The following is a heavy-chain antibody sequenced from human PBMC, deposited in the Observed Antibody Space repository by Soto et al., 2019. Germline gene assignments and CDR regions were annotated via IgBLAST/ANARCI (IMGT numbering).Heavy chain of an antibody. V-gene: IGHV3-9*01. Sequence: EVQLVESGGGLVQPGRSLRLSCAASGFTFDDYAMHWVRQAPGKGLEWVSGISWNSGSIGYADSVKGRFTISRDNAKNSLYLQMNSLRAEDTALYYCAKVHITRWGSYRYRSYFDYWGQGTLVTVSS. CDR2: ISWNSGSI. J-gene: IGHJ4*02. D-gene: IGHD3-16*02. CDR1: GFTFDDYA. CDR3: AKVHITRWGSYRYRSYFDY.